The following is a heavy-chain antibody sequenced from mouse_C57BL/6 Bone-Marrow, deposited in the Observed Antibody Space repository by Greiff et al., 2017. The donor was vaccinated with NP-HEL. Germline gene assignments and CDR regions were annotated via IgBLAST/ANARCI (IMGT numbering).Heavy chain of an antibody. D-gene: IGHD2-4*01. CDR2: ISSGGSYT. V-gene: IGHV5-6*01. CDR1: GFTFSSYG. CDR3: ARGGDYDVGAMDY. J-gene: IGHJ4*01. Sequence: EVNVVESGGDLVKPGGSLKLSCAASGFTFSSYGMSWVRQTPDKRLEWVATISSGGSYTYYPDSVKGRFTISRDNAKNTLYLQMSSLKSEDTAMYYCARGGDYDVGAMDYWGQGTSVTVSS.